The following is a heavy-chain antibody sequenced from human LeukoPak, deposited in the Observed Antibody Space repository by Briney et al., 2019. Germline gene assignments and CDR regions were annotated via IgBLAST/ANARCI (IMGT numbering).Heavy chain of an antibody. CDR1: GGSISSYY. V-gene: IGHV4-59*01. CDR2: IYYSGST. CDR3: ATRSSGWSNDAFDI. Sequence: ETLSLTCTVXGGSISSYYWSWIRQPPGKGLEWIGYIYYSGSTNNNPSLKSRVTISVDTSKNQFSLKLSSVTAADTAVYYCATRSSGWSNDAFDIWGQGTMVTVSS. D-gene: IGHD6-19*01. J-gene: IGHJ3*02.